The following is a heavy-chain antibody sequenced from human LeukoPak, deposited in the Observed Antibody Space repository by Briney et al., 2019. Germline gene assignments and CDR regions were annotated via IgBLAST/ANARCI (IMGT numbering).Heavy chain of an antibody. V-gene: IGHV3-74*01. Sequence: GGSLRLSCAASGFGFSVYWMHWVRQAPGKGLVWVAHINEDGTSASHADSVKGRFTISRDNATDTRYLQMNSLTVEGTAVYYCARGSTNSYGFGQWGQGSLVTVSS. D-gene: IGHD5-18*01. CDR2: INEDGTSA. CDR1: GFGFSVYW. CDR3: ARGSTNSYGFGQ. J-gene: IGHJ4*02.